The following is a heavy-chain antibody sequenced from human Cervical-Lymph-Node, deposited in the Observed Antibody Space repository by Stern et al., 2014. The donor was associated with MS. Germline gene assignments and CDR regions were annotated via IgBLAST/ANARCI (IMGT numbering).Heavy chain of an antibody. D-gene: IGHD5-12*01. CDR3: ATFFRSGSSYYFDY. CDR2: IYYSGST. Sequence: QVQLQESGPGLVKPSETLSLTCTVSGGSIRNYYWSWIRQPPGKGLEWIGYIYYSGSTNSNPSLKSPVTMSVDPSKNLPSLKLPSVTAADTAVYYCATFFRSGSSYYFDYWGQGTLVTVAS. V-gene: IGHV4-59*08. J-gene: IGHJ4*02. CDR1: GGSIRNYY.